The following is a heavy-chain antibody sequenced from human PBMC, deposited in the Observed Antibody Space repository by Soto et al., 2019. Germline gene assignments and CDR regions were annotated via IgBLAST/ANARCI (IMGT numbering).Heavy chain of an antibody. V-gene: IGHV3-11*01. CDR3: ATTLIRITMIVGSGGGDY. CDR1: GFTFSDYY. CDR2: ISSSGSTI. Sequence: QVQLVESGGGLVKPGGSLRLSCAASGFTFSDYYMSWIRQAPGKGLEWVSYISSSGSTIYYADSVKGRFTISRDNAKNPLYLQMNSLRAEDTAVYYCATTLIRITMIVGSGGGDYWGQGTLVTVSS. D-gene: IGHD3-22*01. J-gene: IGHJ4*02.